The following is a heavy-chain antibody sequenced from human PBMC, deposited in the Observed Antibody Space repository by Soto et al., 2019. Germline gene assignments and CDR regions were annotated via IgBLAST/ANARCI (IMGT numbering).Heavy chain of an antibody. V-gene: IGHV1-69*06. Sequence: QVQLVQAGAEVKKPGASVKVSCKASGGTFSSYAISWVRQAPGQGLEWMGGIIPIFGTANYAQKFQGRVTITADKSTSPSYMELCRLRFEDTAVYYCAREAQEDYDSLGWYYYYGMDVWGQGPTVTGSS. CDR3: AREAQEDYDSLGWYYYYGMDV. J-gene: IGHJ6*02. D-gene: IGHD3-9*01. CDR1: GGTFSSYA. CDR2: IIPIFGTA.